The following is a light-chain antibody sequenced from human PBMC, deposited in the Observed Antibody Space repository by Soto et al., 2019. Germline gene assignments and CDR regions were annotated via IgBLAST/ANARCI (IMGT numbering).Light chain of an antibody. CDR3: CSYAVSASYV. Sequence: QSVLTQPASVSGSPGQSITISCTGTSSDVGSYDLVSWYQQHPGKGPKLMIYEVIKRPSGVSNRFSGSKSGNTASLTISGLQAEDEADYYCCSYAVSASYVFGTGTKLTVL. J-gene: IGLJ1*01. CDR2: EVI. V-gene: IGLV2-23*02. CDR1: SSDVGSYDL.